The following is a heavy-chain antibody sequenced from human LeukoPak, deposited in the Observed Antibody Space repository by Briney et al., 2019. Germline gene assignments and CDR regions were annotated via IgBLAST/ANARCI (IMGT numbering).Heavy chain of an antibody. CDR1: GFTFSSYE. D-gene: IGHD6-13*01. V-gene: IGHV3-48*03. CDR3: ATYSSSYYYFVY. CDR2: ISSSGSTI. J-gene: IGHJ4*02. Sequence: PGGSLRLSCAASGFTFSSYEMNWVRQAPGKGLEWVSYISSSGSTIYYADSVKGRFTISRDDSKNTLFLQMNSLQTEDAALYYCATYSSSYYYFVYWGQGTLVTVSS.